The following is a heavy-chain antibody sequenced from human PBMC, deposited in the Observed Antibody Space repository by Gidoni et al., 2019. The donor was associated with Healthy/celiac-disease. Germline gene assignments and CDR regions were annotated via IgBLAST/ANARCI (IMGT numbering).Heavy chain of an antibody. J-gene: IGHJ4*02. Sequence: EVQLLESGGGLVQPGGSLRLSCAAPGFTFSSYAMSWVRQAPGKGLEWVSAISGSGGSTYYADSVKGRFTISRDNSKNTLYLQMNSLRAEDTAVYYCAKDRARYCSGGSCYIWDYWGQGTLVTVSS. V-gene: IGHV3-23*01. CDR3: AKDRARYCSGGSCYIWDY. D-gene: IGHD2-15*01. CDR2: ISGSGGST. CDR1: GFTFSSYA.